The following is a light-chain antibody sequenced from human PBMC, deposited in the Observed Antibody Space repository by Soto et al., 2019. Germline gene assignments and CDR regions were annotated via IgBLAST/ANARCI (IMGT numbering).Light chain of an antibody. J-gene: IGLJ1*01. V-gene: IGLV2-14*01. CDR2: DVS. CDR3: NSYTSSRTHV. Sequence: QSALTQPASVSASPGQSITISCTGTSSDVGGYNYVSWYQQHPGKAPKLMIYDVSNRPSGVSDRFSGSKSGNTASLTISGLQAEDEADYYCNSYTSSRTHVFGTGTKVTVL. CDR1: SSDVGGYNY.